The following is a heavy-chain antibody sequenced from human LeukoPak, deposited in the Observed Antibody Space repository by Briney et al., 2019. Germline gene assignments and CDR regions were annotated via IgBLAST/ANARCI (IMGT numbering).Heavy chain of an antibody. CDR2: ISAYNGNT. D-gene: IGHD3-9*01. CDR1: GYTFTSYG. V-gene: IGHV1-18*01. CDR3: ARGVQDYDILTGYYRGKRLDV. Sequence: ASVKVSCKASGYTFTSYGISWVRQAPGQGLGWMGWISAYNGNTNYARKLQGRVTMTTDTSTSTAYMELRSLRSDDTAVYYCARGVQDYDILTGYYRGKRLDVWGKGTTVTVSS. J-gene: IGHJ6*04.